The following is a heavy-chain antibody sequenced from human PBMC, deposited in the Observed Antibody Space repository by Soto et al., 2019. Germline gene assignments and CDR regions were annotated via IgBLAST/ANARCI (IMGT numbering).Heavy chain of an antibody. CDR2: VYWDEDK. Sequence: QITVKESGLTLVKPTQTLTLTCTFSGFSLSTNGMGVGWIRQSPGKALEWLALVYWDEDKRYCPSLRRRLTTPQDTSNKHVDSTMTNIYPVDTATYFCPRLTRCVYDSGRLWKKFDYWGQGTLVTVSS. CDR1: GFSLSTNGMG. CDR3: PRLTRCVYDSGRLWKKFDY. D-gene: IGHD5-12*01. J-gene: IGHJ4*02. V-gene: IGHV2-5*02.